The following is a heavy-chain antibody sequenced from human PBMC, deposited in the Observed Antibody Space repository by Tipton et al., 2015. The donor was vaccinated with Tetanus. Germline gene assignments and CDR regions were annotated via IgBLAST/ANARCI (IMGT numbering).Heavy chain of an antibody. D-gene: IGHD5-24*01. Sequence: TLSLTCTVSGGSVSGGDYHWSWIRQPPGKGLEWIGYSHYSGSTSSNPSLKSRVTISLDTSKNQFSLKLTSVTAADTAVYYCARGVTDGYNRRFDYWGQGTLVAVSP. CDR2: SHYSGST. CDR1: GGSVSGGDYH. CDR3: ARGVTDGYNRRFDY. J-gene: IGHJ4*02. V-gene: IGHV4-61*08.